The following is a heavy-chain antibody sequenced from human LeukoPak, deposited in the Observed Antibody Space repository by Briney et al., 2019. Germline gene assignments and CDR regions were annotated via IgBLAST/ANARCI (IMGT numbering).Heavy chain of an antibody. CDR3: AKYGITIFGVVTGWDAFDI. CDR1: GYTFTSYG. J-gene: IGHJ3*02. CDR2: ISAYNGNT. V-gene: IGHV1-18*01. D-gene: IGHD3-3*01. Sequence: GASVKVSCKASGYTFTSYGISWVRQAPGQGLEWMGWISAYNGNTNYAQKLQGRVTMTTDTSTSTAYMELRSLRSDDTAVYYCAKYGITIFGVVTGWDAFDIWGQGTMVTVSS.